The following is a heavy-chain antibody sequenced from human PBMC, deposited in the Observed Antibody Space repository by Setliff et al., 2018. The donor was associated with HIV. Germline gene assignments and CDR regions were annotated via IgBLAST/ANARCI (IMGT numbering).Heavy chain of an antibody. Sequence: SQTLSLTCAVYGGSFSGYYWSWIRQPPGKGLEWIGEINHSGSTNYNPSLKSRVTISVDTSKNQFSLKLSSVTAADTAVYYCARGSGYFSYFDYWGQGTLVTVSS. CDR2: INHSGST. CDR3: ARGSGYFSYFDY. V-gene: IGHV4-34*01. D-gene: IGHD3-22*01. CDR1: GGSFSGYY. J-gene: IGHJ4*02.